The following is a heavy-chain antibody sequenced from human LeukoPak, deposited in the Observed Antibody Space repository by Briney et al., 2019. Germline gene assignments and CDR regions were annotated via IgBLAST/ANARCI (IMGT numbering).Heavy chain of an antibody. CDR3: AKAAAVAATKYYYYYGMDV. CDR1: GFTFDDYA. CDR2: ISRDGGST. J-gene: IGHJ6*02. V-gene: IGHV3-43*02. D-gene: IGHD6-19*01. Sequence: GGSLRLSCAASGFTFDDYAMHWVRQAPGKGLEWVSLISRDGGSTYYADSVKGRFTISRDNSKNSLYLQMNSLRTEDTALYYCAKAAAVAATKYYYYYGMDVWGQGTTVSVSS.